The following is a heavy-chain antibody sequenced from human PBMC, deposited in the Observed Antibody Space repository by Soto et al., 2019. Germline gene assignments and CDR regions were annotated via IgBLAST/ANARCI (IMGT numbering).Heavy chain of an antibody. Sequence: QVQLVQSGAEVKKPGASVKVSCKASGYTFTSYYMHWVRQAPGQGLEWMGIINPSGGSTSYAQKFQGRGTMTRDTSTSTVYMELSSLRSEDTAVYYCARAGGITIFGVNYYYYGMDVWGQGTTVTVSS. CDR2: INPSGGST. D-gene: IGHD3-3*01. CDR3: ARAGGITIFGVNYYYYGMDV. CDR1: GYTFTSYY. J-gene: IGHJ6*02. V-gene: IGHV1-46*01.